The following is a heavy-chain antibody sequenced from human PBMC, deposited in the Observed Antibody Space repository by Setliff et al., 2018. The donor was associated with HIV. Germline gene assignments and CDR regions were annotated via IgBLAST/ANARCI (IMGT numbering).Heavy chain of an antibody. CDR2: VSYSGST. CDR1: SGSISGYY. Sequence: SETLSLTCRVPSGSISGYYWSWVRQPPGRGLEWIGYVSYSGSTSYNPSLNSRVTMSVDTSRDQFSLKLSSVTAADTAVYYCARTRGRAPVSYYFDNWGQGRLVTVS. D-gene: IGHD2-2*01. V-gene: IGHV4-59*01. J-gene: IGHJ4*02. CDR3: ARTRGRAPVSYYFDN.